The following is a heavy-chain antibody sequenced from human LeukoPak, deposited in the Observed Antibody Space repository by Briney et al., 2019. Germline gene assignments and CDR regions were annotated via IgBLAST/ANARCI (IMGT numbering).Heavy chain of an antibody. J-gene: IGHJ4*02. CDR1: GGSISSYY. D-gene: IGHD2-2*01. CDR3: ARGVVPAAPTLFAY. CDR2: IYCSGST. V-gene: IGHV4-59*01. Sequence: SETLSLTCTVSGGSISSYYWSWIRQPPGKGLEWIGYIYCSGSTNYNPSLKSRVTISVDTSKNQFSLKLSSVTAADTAVYYCARGVVPAAPTLFAYWGQGTLVTVSS.